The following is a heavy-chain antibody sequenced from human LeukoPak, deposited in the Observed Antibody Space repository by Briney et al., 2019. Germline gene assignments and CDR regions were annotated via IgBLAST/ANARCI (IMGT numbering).Heavy chain of an antibody. V-gene: IGHV3-72*01. CDR2: ITNKPNGYST. D-gene: IGHD3-10*01. CDR1: GFTFSDHY. Sequence: GGSLGLSCAASGFTFSDHYMDWVRQAPGKGLEWVGRITNKPNGYSTDYATSVKGRFTISRDDSENSVYLQMNSLKTDDTAMYYCARSTRGSLDYWAREPWSPSPQ. J-gene: IGHJ4*02. CDR3: ARSTRGSLDY.